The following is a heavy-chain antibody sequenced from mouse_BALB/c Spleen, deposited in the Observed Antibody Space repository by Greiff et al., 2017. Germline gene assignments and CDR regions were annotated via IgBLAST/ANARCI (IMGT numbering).Heavy chain of an antibody. V-gene: IGHV3-2*02. D-gene: IGHD2-10*01. Sequence: DVKLQESGPGLVKPSQSLSLTCTVTGYSITSDYAWNWIRQFPGNKLEWMGYISYSGSTSYNPSLKSRISITRDTSKNQFFLQLNSVTTEDTATYYCARSYYGNPYYAMDYWGQGTSVTVSS. J-gene: IGHJ4*01. CDR3: ARSYYGNPYYAMDY. CDR2: ISYSGST. CDR1: GYSITSDYA.